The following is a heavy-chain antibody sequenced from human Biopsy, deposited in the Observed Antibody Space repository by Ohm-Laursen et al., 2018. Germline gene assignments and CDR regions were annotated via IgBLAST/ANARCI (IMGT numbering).Heavy chain of an antibody. D-gene: IGHD2-15*01. V-gene: IGHV3-72*01. CDR2: IRDKANSYTT. J-gene: IGHJ5*01. CDR3: ARAGRYCSGGGCYSWFDS. Sequence: SLRLSCAAPGFSFSDNYMDWVRQAPGKGLEWVGRIRDKANSYTTDYAASVKGRFTISRDDSKNSLHLQMNSLKTEDTALYYCARAGRYCSGGGCYSWFDSWGQGTLVTVSS. CDR1: GFSFSDNY.